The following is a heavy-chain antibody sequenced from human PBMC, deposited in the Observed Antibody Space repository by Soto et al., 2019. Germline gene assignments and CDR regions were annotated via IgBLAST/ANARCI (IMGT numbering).Heavy chain of an antibody. CDR1: GDTFNSYT. Sequence: QVHLVQSGAELRKPGSSVRVSCKASGDTFNSYTINWVRQAPGLGLEWMGRTIPILSMSNYALKFQGRLTFTADKSTSTAYMVLSSLRSEDTAIYYCATSYVSGSQAFDYWGQGALVTVSS. CDR2: TIPILSMS. CDR3: ATSYVSGSQAFDY. J-gene: IGHJ4*02. D-gene: IGHD3-16*01. V-gene: IGHV1-69*02.